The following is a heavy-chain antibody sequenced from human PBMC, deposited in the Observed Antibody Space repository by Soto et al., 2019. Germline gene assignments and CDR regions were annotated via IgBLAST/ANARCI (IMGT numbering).Heavy chain of an antibody. CDR3: ANGVSHNFDY. J-gene: IGHJ4*02. V-gene: IGHV3-30*18. CDR2: MSYDGSNE. CDR1: GFTFSHYA. Sequence: QVQLVESGGGVVQPGRSLRLSCAASGFTFSHYAMHWVRQAPGKGLEWVALMSYDGSNEDYADSVKGRVTISRDNSKNTLYLKMNSLRAEDMGVYYCANGVSHNFDYWGQGTLVTVSS.